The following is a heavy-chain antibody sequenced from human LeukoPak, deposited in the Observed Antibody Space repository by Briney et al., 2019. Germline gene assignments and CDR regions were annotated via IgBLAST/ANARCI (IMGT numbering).Heavy chain of an antibody. J-gene: IGHJ3*01. V-gene: IGHV3-33*01. Sequence: LTGRSLRLSCAASGLTFSAYGIRWVRQPPGEGMEWVSVIWHDRRDTFYADSVKGRFTVSRDNARNTLFRRIESQTVEDPATYYCGRAEIVVLTDHGFDVWRQGTRVTVSS. CDR2: IWHDRRDT. D-gene: IGHD2-21*01. CDR1: GLTFSAYG. CDR3: GRAEIVVLTDHGFDV.